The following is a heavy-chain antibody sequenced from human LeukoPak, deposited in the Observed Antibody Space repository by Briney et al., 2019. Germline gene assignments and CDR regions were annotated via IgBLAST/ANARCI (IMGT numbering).Heavy chain of an antibody. V-gene: IGHV1-2*04. CDR2: INPNSGGT. J-gene: IGHJ4*02. CDR1: GYTFTGYY. Sequence: ASVKVSCKASGYTFTGYYMHWVRQAPGQGLEWMGWINPNSGGTNYVQKFQGWVTMTRGTSISTAYMELSRLRSDDTAVYYCARGWVVPAASTSPDFDYWGQGTLVTVSS. D-gene: IGHD2-2*01. CDR3: ARGWVVPAASTSPDFDY.